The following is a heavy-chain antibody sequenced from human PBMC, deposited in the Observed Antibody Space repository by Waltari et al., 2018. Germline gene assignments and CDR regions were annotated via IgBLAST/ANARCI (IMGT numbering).Heavy chain of an antibody. CDR2: IVPVFHTP. CDR3: ARGPDGFDV. Sequence: QVQLVQSGAEVKKPGSSVKVSCKTSVGTFTTFGITWVRQAPGQGLEWMGGIVPVFHTPNYAQKFQDRVTISADESTSTVSMEVSGLRAEDTAVYYCARGPDGFDVWGQGTVVTVSS. CDR1: VGTFTTFG. V-gene: IGHV1-69*01. J-gene: IGHJ3*01.